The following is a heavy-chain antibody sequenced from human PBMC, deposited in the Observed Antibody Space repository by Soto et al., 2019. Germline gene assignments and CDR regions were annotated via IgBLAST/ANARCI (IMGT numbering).Heavy chain of an antibody. CDR1: GFTFSSYA. J-gene: IGHJ4*02. D-gene: IGHD3-22*01. CDR2: ISGSGGST. V-gene: IGHV3-23*01. CDR3: AKSPSVSGYYQPLDY. Sequence: GSLRLSCAASGFTFSSYAMSWVRQAPGKGLEWVSAISGSGGSTYYADSVKGRFTISRDNSKNTLYLQMNSLRAEDTAVYYCAKSPSVSGYYQPLDYWGQGTLVTVSS.